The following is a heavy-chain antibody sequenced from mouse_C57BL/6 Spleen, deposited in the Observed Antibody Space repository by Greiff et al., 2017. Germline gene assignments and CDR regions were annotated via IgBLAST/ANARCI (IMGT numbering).Heavy chain of an antibody. V-gene: IGHV5-17*01. CDR1: GFTFSDYG. D-gene: IGHD1-1*01. CDR2: ISSGSSTI. Sequence: EVQLLESGGGLVKPGGSLKLSCAASGFTFSDYGMHWVRQTPEKGLEWVAYISSGSSTIYYADTVKGRFTISRDNAKNTLYLQMSSLRSEDTAMYYCARRGNYGGSCYFECRGPGTTLTFSS. CDR3: ARRGNYGGSCYFEC. J-gene: IGHJ2*01.